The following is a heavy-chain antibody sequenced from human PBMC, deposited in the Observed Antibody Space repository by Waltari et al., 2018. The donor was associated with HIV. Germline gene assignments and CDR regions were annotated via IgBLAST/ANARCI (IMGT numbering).Heavy chain of an antibody. Sequence: QVQLQESGPGLVKPSGTLSLTCAVSGGSISSSNWWSWVRQPPGKGLEWIGEIDHSGGTNYNPSLKSRVTMSVDNSKNQFSLNLSSVTAADTSVYYCARWYGYNSDYWGQGTLVTVSS. J-gene: IGHJ4*02. CDR3: ARWYGYNSDY. CDR1: GGSISSSNW. D-gene: IGHD5-12*01. CDR2: IDHSGGT. V-gene: IGHV4-4*02.